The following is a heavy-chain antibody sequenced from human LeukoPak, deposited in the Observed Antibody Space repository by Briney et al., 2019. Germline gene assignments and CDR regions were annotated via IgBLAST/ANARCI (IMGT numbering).Heavy chain of an antibody. V-gene: IGHV1-18*01. D-gene: IGHD2-15*01. CDR3: ARDDKKHCSGGSCPAYFDY. CDR1: GYTFANYG. CDR2: ISAYNGNT. J-gene: IGHJ4*02. Sequence: ASVKVSCKASGYTFANYGISWVRQAPGQGLEWIAWISAYNGNTNYALKLRGRVTMTTDTSTSTAYLELRSLRSDDTALYYCARDDKKHCSGGSCPAYFDYWGQGTLVTVSS.